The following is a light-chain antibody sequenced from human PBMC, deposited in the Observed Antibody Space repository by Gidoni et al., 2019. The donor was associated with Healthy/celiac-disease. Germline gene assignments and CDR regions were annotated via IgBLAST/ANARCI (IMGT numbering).Light chain of an antibody. CDR3: QQSYSTPWT. CDR1: QSISSY. V-gene: IGKV1-39*01. J-gene: IGKJ1*01. CDR2: AAS. Sequence: DIQLTQSPSSLSASSGDRVTITCRASQSISSYLNWYQQKPGKAPKLLIYAASSLQSGVPSRFSGSGSGTDFTLTISSLQPEDFATYYCQQSYSTPWTFXXXTKVEIK.